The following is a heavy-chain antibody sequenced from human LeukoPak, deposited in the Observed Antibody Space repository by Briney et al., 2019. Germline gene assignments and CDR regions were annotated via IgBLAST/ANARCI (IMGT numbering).Heavy chain of an antibody. CDR3: ATDRSSIAARPH. D-gene: IGHD6-6*01. J-gene: IGHJ4*02. CDR1: GFTFSSYW. Sequence: PGGSLRLSCAASGFTFSSYWMHWVRQAPGKGLVWVSRINPDGSSTNYADSVKGRFTISRDNAKNTLYLQMNSLGAEDTAVYYCATDRSSIAARPHWGQGTLVTVSS. V-gene: IGHV3-74*01. CDR2: INPDGSST.